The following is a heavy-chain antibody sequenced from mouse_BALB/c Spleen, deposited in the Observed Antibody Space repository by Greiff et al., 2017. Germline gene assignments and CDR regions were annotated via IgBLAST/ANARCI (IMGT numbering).Heavy chain of an antibody. CDR1: GFNIKDTY. Sequence: EVKLVESGAELVKPGASVKLSCTASGFNIKDTYMHWVKQRPEQGLEWIGRIDPANGNTKYDPKFQGKATITADTSSNTAYLQLSSLTSEDTAVYYCASDEHWGQGTLVTVSA. CDR2: IDPANGNT. CDR3: ASDEH. J-gene: IGHJ3*01. V-gene: IGHV14-3*02.